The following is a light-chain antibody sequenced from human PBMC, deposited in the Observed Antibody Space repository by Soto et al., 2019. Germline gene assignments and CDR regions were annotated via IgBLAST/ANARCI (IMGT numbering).Light chain of an antibody. V-gene: IGLV4-60*02. CDR1: SGHSSYI. J-gene: IGLJ1*01. Sequence: QPVLTQSSSASASLGSSVKLTCTLSSGHSSYIIAWHQQQPGKAPRYLMKLEGSGSYNKGSGVPDRFSGSSSGADRYLTIANLQFEDEADYYCETWDGNTRVFRPGTKLTVL. CDR3: ETWDGNTRV. CDR2: LEGSGSY.